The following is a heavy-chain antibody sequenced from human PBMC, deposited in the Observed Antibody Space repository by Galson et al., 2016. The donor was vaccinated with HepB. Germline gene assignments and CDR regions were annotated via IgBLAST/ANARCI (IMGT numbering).Heavy chain of an antibody. CDR2: SYPCDADT. Sequence: QSGAEVKQPGESLKLSCETSGYNFNINWIAWVRQMQWTGAEWMGMSYPCDADTRYSASFQGKVTISADKSSSTAYMQWSTLKASDTAMFYCARVFCPPHRDRYYYWMDVWGQGTTVTASS. V-gene: IGHV5-51*01. J-gene: IGHJ6*02. D-gene: IGHD3-3*01. CDR1: GYNFNINW. CDR3: ARVFCPPHRDRYYYWMDV.